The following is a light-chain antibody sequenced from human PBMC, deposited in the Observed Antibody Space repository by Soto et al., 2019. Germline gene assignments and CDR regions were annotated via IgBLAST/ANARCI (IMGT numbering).Light chain of an antibody. V-gene: IGKV3D-20*01. Sequence: EIVLTQSPATLSLSPGERATLSCGSSQSVSSSYLAWYQQKPGLAPRLIIYDASYRATGIPDRFSGSGSGTDFTLTISRPEPEDVAVYYCQQYGTSPLTFGGGTKVDIK. CDR3: QQYGTSPLT. CDR2: DAS. CDR1: QSVSSSY. J-gene: IGKJ4*01.